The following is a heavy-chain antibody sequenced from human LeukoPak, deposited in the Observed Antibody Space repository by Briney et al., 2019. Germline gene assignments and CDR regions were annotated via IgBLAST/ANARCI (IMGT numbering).Heavy chain of an antibody. Sequence: SETLSLTCTVSGGSISGYYWSWIRQSPGKGLEWIGEIDRSVTTNYNPSLMSRVTMSVDTSKNQFSLRLSSVTAADTAVYYCAREACTSGSCDAFDIWGQGTAVTVSS. CDR2: IDRSVTT. V-gene: IGHV4-34*01. CDR3: AREACTSGSCDAFDI. D-gene: IGHD2-8*01. CDR1: GGSISGYY. J-gene: IGHJ3*02.